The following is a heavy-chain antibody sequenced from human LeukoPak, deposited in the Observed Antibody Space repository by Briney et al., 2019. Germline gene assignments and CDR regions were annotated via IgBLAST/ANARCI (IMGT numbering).Heavy chain of an antibody. CDR3: ARRPIVVVPAANFDP. Sequence: PSETLSLTCAVYGGSFSGYYWSWIRQPPGKGLEWIGEINHSGSTNYNPSLKSRVTISVDTSKNQFSLKLSSVTAADTAVYYCARRPIVVVPAANFDPWGQGTLVTVS. CDR1: GGSFSGYY. V-gene: IGHV4-34*01. J-gene: IGHJ5*02. D-gene: IGHD2-2*01. CDR2: INHSGST.